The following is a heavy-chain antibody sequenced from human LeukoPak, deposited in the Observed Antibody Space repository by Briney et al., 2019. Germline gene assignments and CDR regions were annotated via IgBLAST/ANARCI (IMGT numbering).Heavy chain of an antibody. Sequence: PSETLSLTCAVYGGSFSGYYWSWIRQPPGKGLEWMGEIYHSGSTNYNPSPKSRVTISVDTSKNQFSLKLSSVTAADTAVYYCARAPPYSSSWYVYWGQGTLVTVSS. J-gene: IGHJ4*02. CDR2: IYHSGST. CDR1: GGSFSGYY. D-gene: IGHD6-13*01. V-gene: IGHV4-34*01. CDR3: ARAPPYSSSWYVY.